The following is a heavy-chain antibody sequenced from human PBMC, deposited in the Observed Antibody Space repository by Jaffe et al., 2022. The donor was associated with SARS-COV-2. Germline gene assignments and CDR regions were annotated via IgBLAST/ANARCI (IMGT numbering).Heavy chain of an antibody. CDR2: ISGSGGST. Sequence: EVQLLESGGGLVQPGGSLRLSCAASGFTFSNYAMSWVRQAPGKGLEWVSSISGSGGSTDYADSVKGRFTISRDNSKNTLYLQMNSLRADDTAVYYCAKGGSGSSWYVGTHWGQGTLVTVSS. CDR3: AKGGSGSSWYVGTH. J-gene: IGHJ4*02. V-gene: IGHV3-23*01. D-gene: IGHD6-13*01. CDR1: GFTFSNYA.